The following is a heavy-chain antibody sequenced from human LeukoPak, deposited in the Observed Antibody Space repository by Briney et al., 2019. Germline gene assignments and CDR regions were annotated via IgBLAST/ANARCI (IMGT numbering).Heavy chain of an antibody. D-gene: IGHD2/OR15-2a*01. CDR3: ARHASTHYFDS. Sequence: GGSLRLSRVASGFTFSNYVMHWVRQAPGKGLEWVAIIWFDGSGTYYADSVKGRVTFSRDNSKNTLYLQMSSLRAEDTAMYYCARHASTHYFDSWGQGTLVTVSS. V-gene: IGHV3-33*01. CDR1: GFTFSNYV. CDR2: IWFDGSGT. J-gene: IGHJ4*02.